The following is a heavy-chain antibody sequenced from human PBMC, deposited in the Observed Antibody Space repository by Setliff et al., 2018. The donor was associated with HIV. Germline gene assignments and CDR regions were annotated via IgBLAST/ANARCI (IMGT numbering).Heavy chain of an antibody. Sequence: GGSLRLSCAASGFTFSSYEMNWVRQAPGKGLEWVSYISSSGSTIYYADSVKGRFTISRDNAKNSLYLQMNSLRAEDTAVYYCARGDWETGTFDYWGQGTLVTVSS. CDR1: GFTFSSYE. V-gene: IGHV3-48*03. J-gene: IGHJ4*02. CDR2: ISSSGSTI. D-gene: IGHD1-7*01. CDR3: ARGDWETGTFDY.